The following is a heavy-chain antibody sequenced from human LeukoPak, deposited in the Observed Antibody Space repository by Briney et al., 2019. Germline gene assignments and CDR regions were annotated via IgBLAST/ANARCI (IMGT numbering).Heavy chain of an antibody. V-gene: IGHV4-31*03. J-gene: IGHJ4*02. D-gene: IGHD5-18*01. CDR1: GGSFSSGGDY. CDR2: IYYSGTT. Sequence: SQTLSLTCTVSGGSFSSGGDYWSWIRQHPGKGLEWIGYIYYSGTTYYTPSLKSRVSMSVDTSKNQFSLKLSSVTAADTAVYYCARHFSGYSYGCDSWGQGTLVTVSS. CDR3: ARHFSGYSYGCDS.